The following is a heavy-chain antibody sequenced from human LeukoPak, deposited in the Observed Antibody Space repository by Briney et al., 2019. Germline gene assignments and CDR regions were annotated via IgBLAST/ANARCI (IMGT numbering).Heavy chain of an antibody. CDR2: ISYIGTT. CDR3: ARDLVTVTKGFDI. Sequence: SETLSLTCVVSGDSFSSHYWTWVRQSPGKGLEWIGYISYIGTTNYNPSLKSRVTISIDTSKNQFSLKLRSVTAADTAVYYCARDLVTVTKGFDIWGQGTMISVSS. D-gene: IGHD4-17*01. CDR1: GDSFSSHY. V-gene: IGHV4-59*11. J-gene: IGHJ3*02.